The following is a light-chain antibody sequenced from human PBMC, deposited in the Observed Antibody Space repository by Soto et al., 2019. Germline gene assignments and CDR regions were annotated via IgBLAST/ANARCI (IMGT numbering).Light chain of an antibody. CDR2: AAS. J-gene: IGKJ1*01. Sequence: DIQMTQSPSSLSASVGDRVTITCRASQGISNYLAWYQQKPGKVPKLLIYAASTLQSVVPSRFSGSGSGTDFTLTISSLQSEDVATYCCQKYNSPPRTCGEVTKVEIK. V-gene: IGKV1-27*01. CDR1: QGISNY. CDR3: QKYNSPPRT.